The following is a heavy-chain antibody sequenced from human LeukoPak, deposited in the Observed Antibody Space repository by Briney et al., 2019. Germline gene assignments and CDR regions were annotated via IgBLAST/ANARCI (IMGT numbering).Heavy chain of an antibody. Sequence: GGSLRPSCAASGFTFSSYAMHWVRQAPGKGLEYVSAISSNGGSTYYANSVKGRFTISRDNSKNTLYLQMGSLRAEDMAVYYCARVSGEAGYSYWGQGTLVTVSS. D-gene: IGHD2-21*01. CDR2: ISSNGGST. CDR1: GFTFSSYA. CDR3: ARVSGEAGYSY. J-gene: IGHJ4*02. V-gene: IGHV3-64*01.